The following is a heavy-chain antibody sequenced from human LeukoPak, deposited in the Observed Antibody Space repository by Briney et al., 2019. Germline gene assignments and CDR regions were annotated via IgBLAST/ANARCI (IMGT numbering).Heavy chain of an antibody. V-gene: IGHV1-2*02. J-gene: IGHJ3*02. CDR3: AREGEKGATSKNDAFDI. Sequence: ASVKVSCKASGYTFTGYYMHWVRQAPGQGLEWMGWINPNSGGTNYAQKFQGRVTMTRDTSISTAYMEVRRLRSDNTAVYYCAREGEKGATSKNDAFDIWGQGTMVTVSS. CDR2: INPNSGGT. D-gene: IGHD1-26*01. CDR1: GYTFTGYY.